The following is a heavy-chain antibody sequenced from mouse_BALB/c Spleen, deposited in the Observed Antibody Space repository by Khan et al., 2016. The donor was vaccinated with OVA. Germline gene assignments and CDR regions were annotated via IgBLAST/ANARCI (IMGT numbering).Heavy chain of an antibody. CDR1: GFTFSSFG. J-gene: IGHJ2*01. V-gene: IGHV5-17*02. CDR3: ARGNGAD. Sequence: EVELVESGGGLVQPGGSRKLSCAASGFTFSSFGMHWVRQAPEKGLEWVAYINSGSSTIYSADPVKGRFTISRENPKNTLFLQMTSLRSEDTAMYYCARGNGADWGQGTTLTVSS. CDR2: INSGSSTI.